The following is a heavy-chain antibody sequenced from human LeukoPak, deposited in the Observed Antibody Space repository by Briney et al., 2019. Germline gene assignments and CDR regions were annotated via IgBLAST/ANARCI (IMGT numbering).Heavy chain of an antibody. Sequence: SETLSLTCAVSGGSISSSNWWSWVSQPPGKGLEGIGEIYHGGSTNYNPSLKSRVTISVDKSKNQFSLKLRSVTAADTAVYYCARTQRRITMVRGNPEEHDHFDYWGQGTLVTVSS. CDR3: ARTQRRITMVRGNPEEHDHFDY. J-gene: IGHJ4*02. CDR2: IYHGGST. D-gene: IGHD3-10*01. CDR1: GGSISSSNW. V-gene: IGHV4-4*02.